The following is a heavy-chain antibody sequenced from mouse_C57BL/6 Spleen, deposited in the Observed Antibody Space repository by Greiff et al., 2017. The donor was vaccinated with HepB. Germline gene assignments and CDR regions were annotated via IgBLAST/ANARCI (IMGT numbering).Heavy chain of an antibody. CDR1: GYTFTDYN. Sequence: VQLQQSGPELVKPGASVKMSCKASGYTFTDYNMHWVKQSHGKGLEWIGYINPNNGGTSYNQKFKGKATLTVNKSSSTAYMERHSLTSEDSAVYYCARILGSADWGQGTTLTVSS. D-gene: IGHD4-1*01. CDR2: INPNNGGT. V-gene: IGHV1-22*01. J-gene: IGHJ2*01. CDR3: ARILGSAD.